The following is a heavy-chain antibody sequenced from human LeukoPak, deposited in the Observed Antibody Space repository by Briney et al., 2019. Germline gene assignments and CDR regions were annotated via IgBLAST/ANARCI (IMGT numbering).Heavy chain of an antibody. D-gene: IGHD3-3*01. CDR3: ARVNTIFGVVINLGY. J-gene: IGHJ4*02. V-gene: IGHV1-69*13. CDR1: GGTFSSYA. CDR2: IIPIFGTA. Sequence: SVKVSCKASGGTFSSYAISWVRQAPGQGLEWMGGIIPIFGTANYAQKFQGRVTITADESTSTAYMELSSLRSEDTAVYYCARVNTIFGVVINLGYWGQGTLVTVSS.